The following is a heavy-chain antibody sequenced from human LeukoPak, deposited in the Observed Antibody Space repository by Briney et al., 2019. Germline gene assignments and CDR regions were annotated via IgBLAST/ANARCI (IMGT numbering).Heavy chain of an antibody. J-gene: IGHJ6*03. Sequence: GGSLRLSCAASGFTFSSYAMSWVRQAPGKGLEWVSAISGSGGSTYYADSVKGRFTISRDNSKNTLYLQMNSLRAEDTAVYYCAKVRPFDRPYSSGWYPMDYYYYMDVWGKGTTVTVSS. CDR2: ISGSGGST. D-gene: IGHD6-19*01. CDR3: AKVRPFDRPYSSGWYPMDYYYYMDV. V-gene: IGHV3-23*01. CDR1: GFTFSSYA.